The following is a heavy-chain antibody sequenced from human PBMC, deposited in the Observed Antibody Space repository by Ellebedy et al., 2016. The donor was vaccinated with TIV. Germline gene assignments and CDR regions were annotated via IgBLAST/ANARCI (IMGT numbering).Heavy chain of an antibody. J-gene: IGHJ4*02. Sequence: ASVKVSCKVSGYTLTELSMHWVRQAPGKGLEWMGWISDYNGNTNYAQRLQGRVTMTTDTSTSTAYMELRSLRSEDTAVYYCARSWVDGKRDCFDSWGQGTLVSVSS. CDR2: ISDYNGNT. D-gene: IGHD2-21*01. CDR1: GYTLTELS. CDR3: ARSWVDGKRDCFDS. V-gene: IGHV1-18*01.